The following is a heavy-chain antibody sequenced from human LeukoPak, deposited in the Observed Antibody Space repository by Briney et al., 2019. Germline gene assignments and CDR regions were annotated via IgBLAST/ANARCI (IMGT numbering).Heavy chain of an antibody. CDR1: GGTFRSYV. D-gene: IGHD2-2*01. CDR2: IFPIFGTV. J-gene: IGHJ3*02. V-gene: IGHV1-69*01. Sequence: GASVKVSCKASGGTFRSYVISWVGQAPGQGLEGMGGIFPIFGTVNYAQKFQGRVTITADESTSTAYMELSSLRSEDTAVYYCAHGALGYCSSTSCGDAFDIWGQGTMVTVSS. CDR3: AHGALGYCSSTSCGDAFDI.